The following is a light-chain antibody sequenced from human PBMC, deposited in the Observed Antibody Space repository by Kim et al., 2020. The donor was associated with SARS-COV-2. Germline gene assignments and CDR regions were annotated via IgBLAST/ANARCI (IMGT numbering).Light chain of an antibody. J-gene: IGLJ1*01. CDR3: TSSASRNIFV. V-gene: IGLV2-14*04. CDR2: DSN. CDR1: SSDVGINND. Sequence: GPTITTSCRATSSDVGINNDSSWYQQHPGTPPQLMIYDSNKRPSVFSHRSSRSKSGNTASLTISGLPAEDEADYYCTSSASRNIFVFGTGTKVTVL.